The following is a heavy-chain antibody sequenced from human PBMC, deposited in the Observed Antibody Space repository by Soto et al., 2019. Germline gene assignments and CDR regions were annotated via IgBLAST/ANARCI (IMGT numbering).Heavy chain of an antibody. CDR3: ARSIAVGVPYHYGMDV. CDR2: ISGSGLST. D-gene: IGHD6-19*01. V-gene: IGHV3-23*01. Sequence: EVQLLESGGGLVQPGGSLRLSCAASGFTFSSYAMSWVRQAPGKGLEWVSAISGSGLSTFYADSVKGHFTISRDTSKNTLYLQMNNLRAEDTAVYYCARSIAVGVPYHYGMDVWGQGTSVTVSS. CDR1: GFTFSSYA. J-gene: IGHJ6*02.